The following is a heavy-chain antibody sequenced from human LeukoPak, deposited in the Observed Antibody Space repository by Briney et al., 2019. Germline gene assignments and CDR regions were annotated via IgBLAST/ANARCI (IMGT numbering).Heavy chain of an antibody. CDR1: GYTFTGYY. Sequence: ASVKVSCKASGYTFTGYYMHWVRQAPGQGLEWMGWINPNSGGTNYAQKFQGRVTMTRDTSISTAYMELSRLRSDDTAVYYCARVGPDYYDSSGYYGGFDPWGQGTLVTVSS. D-gene: IGHD3-22*01. V-gene: IGHV1-2*02. CDR3: ARVGPDYYDSSGYYGGFDP. CDR2: INPNSGGT. J-gene: IGHJ5*02.